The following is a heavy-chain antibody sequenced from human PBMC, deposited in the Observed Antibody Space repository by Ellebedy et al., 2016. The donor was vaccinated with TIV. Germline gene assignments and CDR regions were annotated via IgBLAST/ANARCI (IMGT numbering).Heavy chain of an antibody. D-gene: IGHD4-23*01. V-gene: IGHV1-2*02. CDR3: ARDPVGVGPAFDV. J-gene: IGHJ3*01. CDR1: GFTFNSYA. Sequence: MPGGSLRLSCAASGFTFNSYAMHWVRQAPGQGPEWVGWINPDNGVTVYEQKLQGRVTITGDTSISTVYMELSSLRSDDTAIYFCARDPVGVGPAFDVWGQGTMVTVSS. CDR2: INPDNGVT.